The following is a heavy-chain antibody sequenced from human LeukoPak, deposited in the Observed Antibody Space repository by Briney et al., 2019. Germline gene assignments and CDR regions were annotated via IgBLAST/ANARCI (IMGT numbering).Heavy chain of an antibody. J-gene: IGHJ4*02. D-gene: IGHD2-15*01. V-gene: IGHV1-69*13. Sequence: ASVKVSCKASGGTFSSYAISWVRQAPGQGLEWMGGIIPIFGTANYAQKFQGRVTITADESTSTAYMELSSLRSEDTAVYYCSSGGYGQFYFGYWGQGTLVTVSS. CDR1: GGTFSSYA. CDR2: IIPIFGTA. CDR3: SSGGYGQFYFGY.